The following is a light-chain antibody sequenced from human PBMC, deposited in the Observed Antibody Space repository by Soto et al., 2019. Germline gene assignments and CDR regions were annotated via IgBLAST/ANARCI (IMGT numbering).Light chain of an antibody. CDR1: SSNIGSKY. CDR3: AAWDDSLSGPV. V-gene: IGLV1-47*02. Sequence: QSVLTQPPSASGTPGQRVTLSCSGSSSNIGSKYVYGYQQLPGTAPKLLIYSNNQRPLGVPDRFSGSKSGTSASRAIRGLRSEDEADYDCAAWDDSLSGPVFGGGTKVTVL. J-gene: IGLJ3*02. CDR2: SNN.